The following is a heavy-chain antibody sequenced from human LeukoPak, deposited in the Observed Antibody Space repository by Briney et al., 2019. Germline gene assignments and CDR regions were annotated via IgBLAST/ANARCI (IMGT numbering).Heavy chain of an antibody. J-gene: IGHJ6*02. D-gene: IGHD3-10*01. CDR1: GFTLDDYA. V-gene: IGHV3-9*01. CDR3: ARESGFGALFPHCMDV. Sequence: GGSLRLSCAASGFTLDDYAMHWVRQAPGKGLEWVSGISWNSGSIGYADSVKGRFTISRDNAKNSLYLQMNSLRAEDTALYYCARESGFGALFPHCMDVWGQGTTVTVSS. CDR2: ISWNSGSI.